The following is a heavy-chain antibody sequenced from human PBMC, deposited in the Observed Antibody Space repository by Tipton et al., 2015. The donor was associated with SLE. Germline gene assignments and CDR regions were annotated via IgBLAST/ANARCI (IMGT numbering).Heavy chain of an antibody. CDR2: MSPGSGNT. CDR1: GYTFTSFD. J-gene: IGHJ3*01. V-gene: IGHV1-8*01. CDR3: ARDYGDLANDAFDF. Sequence: QVQLVQSGAAVKKPGASVKVSCKASGYTFTSFDIAWVQQAAGQGLEWMGGMSPGSGNTVYAQKFQGRVSLTRDTSINTAYMELTGLTSEDTAVYYCARDYGDLANDAFDFWGQGTMVTVSS. D-gene: IGHD4-17*01.